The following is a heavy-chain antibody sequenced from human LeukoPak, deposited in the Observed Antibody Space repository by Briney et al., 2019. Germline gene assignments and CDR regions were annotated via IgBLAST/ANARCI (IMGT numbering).Heavy chain of an antibody. Sequence: SETPSLTRTVSVDSLSSSSFYWGCIRQPPGEGLECIACVSYSGSAYYKPPLKSRVPMSVYTPHSNFSVKLTSVTAAVTAVYYCERDYLCAARCGLYFDYWGQGILVTVSS. J-gene: IGHJ4*02. CDR2: VSYSGSA. V-gene: IGHV4-39*07. D-gene: IGHD6-6*01. CDR3: ERDYLCAARCGLYFDY. CDR1: VDSLSSSSFY.